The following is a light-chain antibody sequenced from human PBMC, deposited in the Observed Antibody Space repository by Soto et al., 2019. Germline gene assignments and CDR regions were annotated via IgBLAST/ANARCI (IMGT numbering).Light chain of an antibody. CDR2: EVS. Sequence: QSALTQPASVSGSPGQSITISCTGTSSDVGSYNLVSWYQQHPGKAPKLMIYEVSKRPSGGSNRFSGSKSGNAAYLTISGLQAEDEADYYCCSYAGSSTPYVFGTVTKVTVL. J-gene: IGLJ1*01. CDR3: CSYAGSSTPYV. V-gene: IGLV2-23*02. CDR1: SSDVGSYNL.